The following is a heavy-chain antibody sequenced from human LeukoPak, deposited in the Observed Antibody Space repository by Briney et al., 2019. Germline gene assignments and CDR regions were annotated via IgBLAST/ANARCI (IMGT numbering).Heavy chain of an antibody. Sequence: SETLSLTCTVSGGSISSYYWSWIRQPPGKGLEWIGYIYYSGSTNYNPSLKSRVTISVDTSKNQFSLKLSSVIAADTAVYYCASSGSYASRFDYWGQGTLVTVSS. J-gene: IGHJ4*02. CDR3: ASSGSYASRFDY. V-gene: IGHV4-59*01. D-gene: IGHD1-26*01. CDR1: GGSISSYY. CDR2: IYYSGST.